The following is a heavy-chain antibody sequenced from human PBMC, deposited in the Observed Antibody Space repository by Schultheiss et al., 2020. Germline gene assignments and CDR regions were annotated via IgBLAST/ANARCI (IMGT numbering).Heavy chain of an antibody. Sequence: GGSLRLSCAASGFTFSSYGMHWVRQAPGKGLEWVAVISYDGSNKYYADSVKGRFTISRDNSKNTLYLQMNSLRAEDTAVYYCAKDNAQDYGGNSFGDYYYGMDVWGQGNTVTVSS. CDR1: GFTFSSYG. V-gene: IGHV3-30*18. D-gene: IGHD4-23*01. J-gene: IGHJ6*02. CDR2: ISYDGSNK. CDR3: AKDNAQDYGGNSFGDYYYGMDV.